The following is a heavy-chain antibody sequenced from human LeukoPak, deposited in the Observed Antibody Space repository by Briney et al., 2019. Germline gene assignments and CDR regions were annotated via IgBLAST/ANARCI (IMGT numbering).Heavy chain of an antibody. CDR2: NHTPDSNT. CDR1: GYSLTCHW. J-gene: IGHJ4*02. CDR3: AKQGGDSSSGNWQTLHN. D-gene: IGHD6-19*01. V-gene: IGHV5-51*01. Sequence: GESLKISCRGSGYSLTCHWIGLGRQMSGKGVELMGINHTPDSNTRYSPYLQGQVTISVDKSISTAYLQWSRLKASDSAMYYCAKQGGDSSSGNWQTLHNWGQGTLVTVSS.